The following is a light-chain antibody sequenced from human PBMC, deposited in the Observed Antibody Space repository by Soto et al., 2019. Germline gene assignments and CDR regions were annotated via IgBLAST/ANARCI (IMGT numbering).Light chain of an antibody. CDR1: SSDVGGYNY. CDR2: DVT. V-gene: IGLV2-11*01. J-gene: IGLJ1*01. CDR3: CSFAGTYTFV. Sequence: QSALTQPRSVSGSPGQSVTISCAGTSSDVGGYNYVSWYQQHPDKAPKLLIYDVTKRPSGVPDRFSGPKSDNTASLTISGRQAEDEADYYCCSFAGTYTFVFGTGTKLTVL.